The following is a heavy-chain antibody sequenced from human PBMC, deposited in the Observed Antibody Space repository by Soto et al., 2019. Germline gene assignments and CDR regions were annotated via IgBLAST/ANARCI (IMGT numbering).Heavy chain of an antibody. V-gene: IGHV1-69*02. CDR3: ARGSYGGNSGDY. J-gene: IGHJ4*02. CDR2: IIPILGIA. CDR1: GGTFSSYT. D-gene: IGHD4-17*01. Sequence: SVKVSCKASGGTFSSYTISWVRQAPGQGLEWMGRIIPILGIANYAQKFQGRVTITADKFTSTAYMELSSLRSEDTAVYYCARGSYGGNSGDYWGQGTLVTVSS.